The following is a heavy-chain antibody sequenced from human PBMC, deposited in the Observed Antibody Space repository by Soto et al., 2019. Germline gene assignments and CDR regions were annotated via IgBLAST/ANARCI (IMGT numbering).Heavy chain of an antibody. CDR1: GGTFSSYA. Sequence: QVQLVQSGAEVKKPGSSVKVSCKASGGTFSSYAISWVRQAPGQGLEWMGGIIPIFGTADYAQKVQGRVTMTADEYTSTAYMELSSLRSEDTAVYYCASHSSLRGYCISTTCYGYYYGMDVWGQGTTVTVSS. J-gene: IGHJ6*02. V-gene: IGHV1-69*12. D-gene: IGHD2-2*01. CDR2: IIPIFGTA. CDR3: ASHSSLRGYCISTTCYGYYYGMDV.